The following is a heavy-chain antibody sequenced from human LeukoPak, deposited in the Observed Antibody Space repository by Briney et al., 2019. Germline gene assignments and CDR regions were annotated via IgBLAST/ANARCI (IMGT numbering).Heavy chain of an antibody. Sequence: ASVKVSCKASGGTFNSYAISWVRQAPGQGLEWMGGIIPIFGTTNYARKFRGRVTLTADKSTRTAYLQWSSLKASDTAMYYCARRRLENWNPRVDAFDIWGQGTMVTVSS. D-gene: IGHD1-1*01. CDR1: GGTFNSYA. CDR2: IIPIFGTT. V-gene: IGHV1-69*06. J-gene: IGHJ3*02. CDR3: ARRRLENWNPRVDAFDI.